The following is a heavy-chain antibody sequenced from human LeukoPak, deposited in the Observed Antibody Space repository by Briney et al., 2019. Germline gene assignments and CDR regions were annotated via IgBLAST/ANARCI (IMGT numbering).Heavy chain of an antibody. CDR3: ARGTLYSGWSYYFDY. D-gene: IGHD6-19*01. V-gene: IGHV4-34*01. CDR2: VYYSGTT. J-gene: IGHJ4*02. CDR1: GGSFRGYS. Sequence: SETLSLTCDVHGGSFRGYSWNWIRQPPGKALECIGSVYYSGTTSYNPSLKSRVTISVDMSKNHFSLRLSSVTAADTAMYYCARGTLYSGWSYYFDYWGQGSQVTVSS.